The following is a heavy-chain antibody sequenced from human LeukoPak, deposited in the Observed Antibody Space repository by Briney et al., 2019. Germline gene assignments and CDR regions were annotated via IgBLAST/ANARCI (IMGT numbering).Heavy chain of an antibody. Sequence: SETLSLTCTVSGGSISTYYWSWIRQPPGKGLEWIGYIYYRGSTNYNPSLMSRVTMSVNTSTNQFSLKLTSVPAADTAVYYCARHSSGFLYYFDYWGRGTLVTVSS. CDR3: ARHSSGFLYYFDY. J-gene: IGHJ4*02. D-gene: IGHD6-19*01. CDR1: GGSISTYY. V-gene: IGHV4-59*08. CDR2: IYYRGST.